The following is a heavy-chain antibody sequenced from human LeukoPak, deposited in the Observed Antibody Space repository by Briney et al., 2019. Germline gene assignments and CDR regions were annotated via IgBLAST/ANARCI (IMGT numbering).Heavy chain of an antibody. D-gene: IGHD3-22*01. CDR3: ARGGYYDSSGYYQRY. J-gene: IGHJ4*02. CDR2: INHRGST. V-gene: IGHV4-34*01. CDR1: GGSFSGYY. Sequence: PSETLSLTCAVYGGSFSGYYWSWIRQPPGKGLEWFGEINHRGSTNYNPSPKSRVTISVETSKNQFSLKLSSVTAADTAVYYCARGGYYDSSGYYQRYWGQGTLVTVSS.